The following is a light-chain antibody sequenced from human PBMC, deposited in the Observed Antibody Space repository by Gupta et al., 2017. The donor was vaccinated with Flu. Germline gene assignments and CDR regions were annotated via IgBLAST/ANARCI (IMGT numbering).Light chain of an antibody. CDR3: QQYGSSSTWT. Sequence: TLSLSPGERATLSCRASQSVSSSYLAWYQQKPSQAPRLLIYGASSRATGIPDRFSGSGYGTDFTLTISRREPEDFAVYYCQQYGSSSTWTFGQGTKVEIK. CDR1: QSVSSSY. CDR2: GAS. V-gene: IGKV3-20*01. J-gene: IGKJ1*01.